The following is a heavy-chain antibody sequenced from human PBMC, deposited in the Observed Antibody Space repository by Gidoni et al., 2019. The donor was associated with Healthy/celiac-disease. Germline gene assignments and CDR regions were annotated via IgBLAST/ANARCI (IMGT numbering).Heavy chain of an antibody. V-gene: IGHV3-33*01. CDR1: GFTFSSYG. Sequence: QVQLVESGGGVVQPGRSLRLSCAASGFTFSSYGMHWVRQAPGKGLEWVAVIWYDGSNKYYADSVKGRFTISRDNSKNTLYLQMNSLRAEDTAVYYCARAPGIAVSMGGYWGQGTLVTVSS. D-gene: IGHD6-19*01. CDR2: IWYDGSNK. J-gene: IGHJ4*02. CDR3: ARAPGIAVSMGGY.